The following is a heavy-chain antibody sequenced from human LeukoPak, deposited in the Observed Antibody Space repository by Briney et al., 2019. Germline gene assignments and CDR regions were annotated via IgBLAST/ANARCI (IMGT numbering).Heavy chain of an antibody. CDR3: AREYSGYDVSPNNWYFDL. V-gene: IGHV3-53*01. Sequence: QSGGSLRLSCAASGFTFSSYSMNWVRQAPGKGLEWVSVIYSGGSTYYADSVKGRFTISRDNSKNTLYLQMNSLRAEDTAVYYCAREYSGYDVSPNNWYFDLWGRGTLVTVSS. CDR1: GFTFSSYS. CDR2: IYSGGST. D-gene: IGHD5-12*01. J-gene: IGHJ2*01.